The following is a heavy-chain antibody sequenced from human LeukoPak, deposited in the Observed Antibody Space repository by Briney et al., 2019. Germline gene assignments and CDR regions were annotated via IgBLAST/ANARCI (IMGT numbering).Heavy chain of an antibody. J-gene: IGHJ4*02. D-gene: IGHD2-15*01. CDR3: ARCRGGGSCYSPDY. CDR2: IYPGDSET. V-gene: IGHV5-51*01. Sequence: GESLQISCKGSGSSFTSYWIGWVRQLPEKGLEWMGIIYPGDSETRYSPSFQGHVTISADKSISAAYLQWSSLQASDTAMYYCARCRGGGSCYSPDYWGQGTLVTVSS. CDR1: GSSFTSYW.